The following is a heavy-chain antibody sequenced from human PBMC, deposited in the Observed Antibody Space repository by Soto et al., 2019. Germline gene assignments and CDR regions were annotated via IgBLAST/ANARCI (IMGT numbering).Heavy chain of an antibody. J-gene: IGHJ4*02. CDR2: ISYDGSNK. Sequence: QVQLVESGGGVVQPGRSLRLSCAASGFTFSSYAMHWVRQAPGKGLEWVAVISYDGSNKYYADSVKGRFTISRDNSKNTLYLQMNSLRAEDTAVYYCARSGGPVLRFLEWLLPKQNYFDYWGQGTLVTVSS. CDR1: GFTFSSYA. CDR3: ARSGGPVLRFLEWLLPKQNYFDY. D-gene: IGHD3-3*01. V-gene: IGHV3-30-3*01.